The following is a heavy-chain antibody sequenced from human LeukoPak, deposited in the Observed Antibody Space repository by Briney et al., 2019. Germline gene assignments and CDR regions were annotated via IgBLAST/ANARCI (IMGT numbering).Heavy chain of an antibody. CDR2: IYYSGST. D-gene: IGHD3-3*02. J-gene: IGHJ4*02. V-gene: IGHV4-59*08. CDR3: ARGSQHYSD. CDR1: GGSISSYN. Sequence: SETLSLTCTVTGGSISSYNWSWIRQPPVKGLEWIGYIYYSGSTNYNPSLKSRVTISVDTSKNQFSLKLSSVTAADTAVYYCARGSQHYSDWGQGTLVTVSS.